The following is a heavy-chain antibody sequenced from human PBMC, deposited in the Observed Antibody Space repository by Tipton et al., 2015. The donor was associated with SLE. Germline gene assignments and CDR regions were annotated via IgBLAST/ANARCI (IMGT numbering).Heavy chain of an antibody. D-gene: IGHD4-17*01. V-gene: IGHV4-39*07. CDR3: ARVSDYGDYGGMSWFDP. CDR1: GGSISSSSYY. Sequence: TLSLTCIDSGGSISSSSYYWGWIRQPPGKGLEWIGRIYYSGSTYYNPSLKSRVTISVDTSKNQFSLKLSSVTAADTAVYYCARVSDYGDYGGMSWFDPWGQGTLVTVSS. J-gene: IGHJ5*02. CDR2: IYYSGST.